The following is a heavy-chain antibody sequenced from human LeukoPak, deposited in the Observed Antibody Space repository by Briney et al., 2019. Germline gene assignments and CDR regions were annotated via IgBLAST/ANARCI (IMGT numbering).Heavy chain of an antibody. CDR1: GFTFDDYA. J-gene: IGHJ4*02. Sequence: GGSLRLSRAASGFTFDDYAMHWVRQAPGKGLEWVSGISWNSGSIGYADSVKGRFTISRDNAKNSLYLQMNSLRAEDMALYYCAKAGGIAAAGAFDYWGQGTLVTVSS. D-gene: IGHD6-13*01. CDR2: ISWNSGSI. V-gene: IGHV3-9*03. CDR3: AKAGGIAAAGAFDY.